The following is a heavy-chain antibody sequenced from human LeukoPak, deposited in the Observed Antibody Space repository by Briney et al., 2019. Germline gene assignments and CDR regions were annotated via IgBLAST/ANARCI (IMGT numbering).Heavy chain of an antibody. D-gene: IGHD3-10*01. J-gene: IGHJ5*02. CDR2: IIPIFGTA. V-gene: IGHV1-69*05. CDR1: GGTFSSYA. CDR3: AREHYYGSDNWFDP. Sequence: GASVKVSCKASGGTFSSYAISWVRQAPGQGLEWMGGIIPIFGTANYAQKFQGRVTITTDESTSTAYMELGSLRSEDTAVYYCAREHYYGSDNWFDPWGQGTLVTVSS.